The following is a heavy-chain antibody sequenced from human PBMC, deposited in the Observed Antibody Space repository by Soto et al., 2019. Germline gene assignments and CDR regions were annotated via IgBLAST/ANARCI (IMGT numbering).Heavy chain of an antibody. J-gene: IGHJ6*02. D-gene: IGHD3-10*01. CDR2: INPNGGGT. V-gene: IGHV1-2*02. Sequence: GASVKVSCKASGYTFTGYYMHWVRQAPGQGLEWMGWINPNGGGTNYAQKFQGRVTMTRDTSISTAYMELSRLRSDDTAVYYCARVLAVRGALYYYGMDVWGQGTTVTVSS. CDR3: ARVLAVRGALYYYGMDV. CDR1: GYTFTGYY.